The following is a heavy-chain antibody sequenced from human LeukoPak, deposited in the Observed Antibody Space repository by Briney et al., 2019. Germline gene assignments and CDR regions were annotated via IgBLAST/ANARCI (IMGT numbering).Heavy chain of an antibody. V-gene: IGHV3-23*01. J-gene: IGHJ4*02. CDR1: GFTFSSYA. D-gene: IGHD5-18*01. CDR2: ISGSGDST. CDR3: AKEDTAGSTGSADY. Sequence: GGSLRLSCAASGFTFSSYAMSWVRQAPGKGLEWVSVISGSGDSTYYADSVKGRFTISRDNSKNTLYLHMNNLRAEDTAVYFCAKEDTAGSTGSADYWGQGTLVTVSS.